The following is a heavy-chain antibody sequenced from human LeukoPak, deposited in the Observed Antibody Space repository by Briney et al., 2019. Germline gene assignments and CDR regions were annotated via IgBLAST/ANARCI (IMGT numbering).Heavy chain of an antibody. Sequence: SETLSLTCAVYGGSFSGYYWSWIRQPPGKGLEWIGEINHSGSTNYNPSLKSRVTISVDTSKNQFSLKLSSVTAADTAVYYCARRRWGLRYFDWLSFHLDAWGKGTTVTISS. CDR2: INHSGST. J-gene: IGHJ6*04. CDR3: ARRRWGLRYFDWLSFHLDA. CDR1: GGSFSGYY. D-gene: IGHD3-9*01. V-gene: IGHV4-34*01.